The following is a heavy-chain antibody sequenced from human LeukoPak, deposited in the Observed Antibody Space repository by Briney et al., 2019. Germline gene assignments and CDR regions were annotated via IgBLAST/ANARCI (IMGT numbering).Heavy chain of an antibody. Sequence: PGGSLRLSCAASGFTVSSNYMSWVRQAPGKGLEWVSVIYSGGSTYYAGSVKGRFTISRDNSKNTLYLQVNSLRAEDTAVYYCASYDFWSGSNDYWGQGTLVTVSS. CDR3: ASYDFWSGSNDY. V-gene: IGHV3-53*01. CDR1: GFTVSSNY. D-gene: IGHD3-3*01. CDR2: IYSGGST. J-gene: IGHJ4*02.